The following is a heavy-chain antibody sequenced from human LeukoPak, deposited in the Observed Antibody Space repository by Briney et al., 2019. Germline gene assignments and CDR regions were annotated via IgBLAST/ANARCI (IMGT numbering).Heavy chain of an antibody. D-gene: IGHD3-9*01. CDR3: AKGGSRRFFDWLLSPDY. CDR1: GFTFSNYA. Sequence: GGSLRLSCAASGFTFSNYAMNWVRQTQGKGLEWVSSISGSGISTYYADSVKGRFTMSRDNSRTTLFLQMNGLRAEDTAIYYCAKGGSRRFFDWLLSPDYWGQGTLVTVSS. CDR2: ISGSGIST. J-gene: IGHJ4*02. V-gene: IGHV3-23*01.